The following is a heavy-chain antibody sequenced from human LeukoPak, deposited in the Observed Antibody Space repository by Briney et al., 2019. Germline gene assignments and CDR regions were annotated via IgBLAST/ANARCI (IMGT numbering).Heavy chain of an antibody. D-gene: IGHD6-19*01. J-gene: IGHJ5*02. CDR2: TYYRSKWYN. CDR1: GDSVSSNSAA. Sequence: NPSQTLSLTCAISGDSVSSNSAAWNWIRQSPSRGLEWLGRTYYRSKWYNDYAVSVKSRITINPDTSKNQFSLQLNSVTPEDTAVYYCARERHWQWLVRGYDWFDPWGQGTLVTVSS. V-gene: IGHV6-1*01. CDR3: ARERHWQWLVRGYDWFDP.